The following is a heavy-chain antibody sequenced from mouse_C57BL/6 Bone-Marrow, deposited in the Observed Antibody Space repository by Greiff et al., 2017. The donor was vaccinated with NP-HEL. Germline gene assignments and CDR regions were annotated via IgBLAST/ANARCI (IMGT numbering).Heavy chain of an antibody. Sequence: QVQLKQSGAELVRPGTSVKMSCKASGYTFTNYWIGWAKQRPGHGLEWIGDIYPGGGYTNYNEKFKGKATLTADKSSSTAYMQFSSLTSEDSAIYYCAREFGLLRVLDYWGQGTTLTVSS. V-gene: IGHV1-63*01. CDR1: GYTFTNYW. D-gene: IGHD1-1*01. CDR2: IYPGGGYT. J-gene: IGHJ2*01. CDR3: AREFGLLRVLDY.